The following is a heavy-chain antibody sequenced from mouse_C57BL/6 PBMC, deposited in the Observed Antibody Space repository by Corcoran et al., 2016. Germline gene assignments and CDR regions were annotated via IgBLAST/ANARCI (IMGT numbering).Heavy chain of an antibody. Sequence: EVQLQQSGPELVKPGASVKISCKASGDTFTDYYMNWVKQSHGKSLEWIGDINPNNGGTSYNQKFKGKATLTVDKSSSTAYMELRSLTSEDSAVYYCARFPRSSYAMDYWSQGTSVTVSS. CDR2: INPNNGGT. V-gene: IGHV1-26*01. CDR1: GDTFTDYY. J-gene: IGHJ4*01. D-gene: IGHD1-1*01. CDR3: ARFPRSSYAMDY.